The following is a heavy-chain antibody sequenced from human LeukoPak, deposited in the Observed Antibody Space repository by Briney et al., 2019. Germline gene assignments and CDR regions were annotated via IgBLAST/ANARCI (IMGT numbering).Heavy chain of an antibody. D-gene: IGHD5-18*01. J-gene: IGHJ4*02. V-gene: IGHV3-30*04. Sequence: PGRSLRLSCAASGFTFSSYAMHWVRQAPGKGLEWVAVISYDGSNKYYADSVKGRCTISRDNSKNTLYLQMNSLRAEDTAVYYCARDPGGYSYGYFDYWGQGTLVTVSS. CDR1: GFTFSSYA. CDR3: ARDPGGYSYGYFDY. CDR2: ISYDGSNK.